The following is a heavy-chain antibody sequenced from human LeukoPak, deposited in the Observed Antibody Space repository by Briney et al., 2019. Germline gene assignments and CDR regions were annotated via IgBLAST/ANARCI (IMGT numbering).Heavy chain of an antibody. V-gene: IGHV3-33*01. D-gene: IGHD4-23*01. CDR2: IWCDGSNK. J-gene: IGHJ6*04. CDR1: GFTFSSYG. Sequence: PGGSLRLSCAASGFTFSSYGMHWVRQAPGKGLEWVAVIWCDGSNKYYADSVKGRFTISRDNSKNTLYLQMNSLRAEDTAVYYCARALPRTPGYYYGMDVWGKGTTVTVSS. CDR3: ARALPRTPGYYYGMDV.